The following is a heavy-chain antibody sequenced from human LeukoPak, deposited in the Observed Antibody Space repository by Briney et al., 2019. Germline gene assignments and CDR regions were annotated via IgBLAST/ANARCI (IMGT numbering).Heavy chain of an antibody. D-gene: IGHD7-27*01. Sequence: ASVKVSCKASGYTFTGYYMHWVRQAPGQGLEWMGWINPNSGGTNYAQKFQGRVTMTTDTSTSTAYMELRSLRSDDTAVYYCARAWGSFDYWGQGTLVTVSS. J-gene: IGHJ4*02. V-gene: IGHV1-2*02. CDR2: INPNSGGT. CDR1: GYTFTGYY. CDR3: ARAWGSFDY.